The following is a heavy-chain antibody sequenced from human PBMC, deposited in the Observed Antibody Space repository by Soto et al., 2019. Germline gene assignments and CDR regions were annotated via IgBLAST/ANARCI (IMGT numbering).Heavy chain of an antibody. D-gene: IGHD6-6*01. Sequence: GASVKVSCKASGGTFSSYAISWVRQAPGQGLEWMGGIIPIFGTANYAQKFQGRVTITADESTSTAYMELSSLRSEDPAVYYCARPFQQQFEYYYYVRDVGGKGPPVPAPS. J-gene: IGHJ6*04. V-gene: IGHV1-69*13. CDR2: IIPIFGTA. CDR1: GGTFSSYA. CDR3: ARPFQQQFEYYYYVRDV.